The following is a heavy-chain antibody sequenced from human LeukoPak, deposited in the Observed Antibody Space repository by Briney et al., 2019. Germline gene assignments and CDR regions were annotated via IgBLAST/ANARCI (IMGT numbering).Heavy chain of an antibody. D-gene: IGHD2-15*01. J-gene: IGHJ2*01. CDR3: ARRDGGANYWYFDV. CDR1: GYTFTNYW. V-gene: IGHV5-51*01. Sequence: GESLKISCKGSGYTFTNYWIGWGRQMPGEGLEGMGIIFPGDSDTRYSPSFEGQVTISADKSITTAYLQWSSLKASDTAMYYCARRDGGANYWYFDVWGRGTLVTVSS. CDR2: IFPGDSDT.